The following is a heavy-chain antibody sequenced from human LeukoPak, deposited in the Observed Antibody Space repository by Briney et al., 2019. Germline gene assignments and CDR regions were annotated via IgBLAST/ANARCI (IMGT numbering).Heavy chain of an antibody. CDR1: GYTYTEYY. Sequence: ASVKVSCKASGYTYTEYYMHWVRRAPGQGLEWMGWINPNSDATNYAQKFQGRVTMTRDTSISTLYMELSRLRSDDTAVFYCARSLLTYSSDSSFVYWGQGTLVTVSS. V-gene: IGHV1-2*02. D-gene: IGHD3-22*01. J-gene: IGHJ4*02. CDR2: INPNSDAT. CDR3: ARSLLTYSSDSSFVY.